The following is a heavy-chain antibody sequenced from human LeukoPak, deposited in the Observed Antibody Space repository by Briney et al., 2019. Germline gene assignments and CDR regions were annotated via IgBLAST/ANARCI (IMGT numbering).Heavy chain of an antibody. V-gene: IGHV3-30*04. CDR1: GFTFSSYA. D-gene: IGHD1-26*01. Sequence: GGSLRLSCAASGFTFSSYAMHWVRQAPGKWLEWVAVISYDGSNKYYADSVRGRFIISRDNSKNTLYLQMNSLSAEDTAVYYCARRSGVVGATHDYWGQGTLVAVSS. CDR3: ARRSGVVGATHDY. CDR2: ISYDGSNK. J-gene: IGHJ4*02.